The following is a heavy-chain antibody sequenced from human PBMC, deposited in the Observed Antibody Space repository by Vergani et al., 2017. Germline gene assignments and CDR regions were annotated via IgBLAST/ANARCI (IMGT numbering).Heavy chain of an antibody. J-gene: IGHJ6*03. CDR1: GFTFSSYS. Sequence: EVQMVESGGGLVKPGGSLRISCAASGFTFSSYSMNWVRQAPGKGLEWVSSISSSSSYIYYADSVKGRFTISRDNAKNSLYLQMNSLRAEDTAVYYCARVGSSSSQYYYYYMDVWGKGTTVTVSS. D-gene: IGHD6-6*01. CDR3: ARVGSSSSQYYYYYMDV. V-gene: IGHV3-21*01. CDR2: ISSSSSYI.